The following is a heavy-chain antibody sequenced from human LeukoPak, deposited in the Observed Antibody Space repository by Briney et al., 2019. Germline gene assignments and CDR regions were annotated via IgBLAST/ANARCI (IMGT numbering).Heavy chain of an antibody. V-gene: IGHV3-23*01. D-gene: IGHD3-10*01. CDR2: ISGSGGST. Sequence: GGSLRLSCAASGFTFTSYAMSWVRQAPGQGLEWVSAISGSGGSTGYADSVKGRFTISRDNSKNTLYLQMSSLRAEDPAVYYCAKRGSNYCYNYYRDVWGKGTTVTVSS. CDR1: GFTFTSYA. CDR3: AKRGSNYCYNYYRDV. J-gene: IGHJ6*03.